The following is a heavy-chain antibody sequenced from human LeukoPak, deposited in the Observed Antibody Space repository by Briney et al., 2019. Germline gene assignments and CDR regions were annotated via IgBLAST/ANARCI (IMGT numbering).Heavy chain of an antibody. CDR3: AKGRFGSSPREYFHP. J-gene: IGHJ1*01. CDR2: IPYDGSNK. Sequence: GGSLRLSCAASGFAFSRHGIHWVRQAPGKGLEWVAFIPYDGSNKYYADSVKGRFTISRDNSKNTLYLQMNSLRAEDTAVYYCAKGRFGSSPREYFHPRGQGTLVTVSS. V-gene: IGHV3-30*02. D-gene: IGHD3-16*01. CDR1: GFAFSRHG.